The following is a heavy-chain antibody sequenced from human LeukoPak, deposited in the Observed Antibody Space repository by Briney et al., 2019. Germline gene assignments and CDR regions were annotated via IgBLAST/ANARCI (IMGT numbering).Heavy chain of an antibody. CDR3: ARDTMYGWFDP. D-gene: IGHD3-3*01. Sequence: ASVKVSCKASGYTFTSYYMHWVRQAPGQRLEWMGWINAGNGNTKYSQKFQGRVTITRDTSASTAYMELSSLRSEDTAVYYCARDTMYGWFDPWGQGTLVTVSS. V-gene: IGHV1-3*01. J-gene: IGHJ5*02. CDR1: GYTFTSYY. CDR2: INAGNGNT.